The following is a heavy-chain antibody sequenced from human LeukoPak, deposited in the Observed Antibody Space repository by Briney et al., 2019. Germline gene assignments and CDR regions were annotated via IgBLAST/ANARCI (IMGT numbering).Heavy chain of an antibody. J-gene: IGHJ4*02. CDR2: INHSGST. D-gene: IGHD6-19*01. CDR1: GVSFSGYY. Sequence: PSETLSLTCAVYGVSFSGYYWSWLRQPPGKGLEWIGEINHSGSTNYNPSLKSRVTISVDTSKNQFSLKLSSVTAADTAVYYCARGKAAVAGILIDYWGQGTLVTVSS. V-gene: IGHV4-34*01. CDR3: ARGKAAVAGILIDY.